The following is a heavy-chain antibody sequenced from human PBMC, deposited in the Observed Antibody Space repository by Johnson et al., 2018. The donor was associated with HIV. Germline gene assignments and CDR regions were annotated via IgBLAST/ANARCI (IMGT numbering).Heavy chain of an antibody. D-gene: IGHD6-19*01. V-gene: IGHV3-30*18. J-gene: IGHJ3*02. CDR3: AKAGAVAGPGIDAFDI. CDR1: GFAFSSYG. CDR2: ISYDGSTK. Sequence: QVQLVESGGGVVQPGRSLRLSCAASGFAFSSYGMHWVRQAPGKGLEWVAIISYDGSTKYYADSVKGRFPISRDNSKNTLYLQMNSLRAEDTAVYYCAKAGAVAGPGIDAFDIWGQGTMVTVSS.